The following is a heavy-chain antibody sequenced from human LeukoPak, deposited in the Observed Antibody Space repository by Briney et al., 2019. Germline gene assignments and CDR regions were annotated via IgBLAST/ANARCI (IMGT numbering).Heavy chain of an antibody. CDR3: ASRYFDWLSGDAEYFQH. CDR1: GGSVSSGSYY. J-gene: IGHJ1*01. Sequence: SETLSLTCTVSGGSVSSGSYYWSWIRQPPGKGLGWIGYIYYSGSTNYNPSLKSRVTISVDTSKNQFSLKLSSVTAADTAVYYCASRYFDWLSGDAEYFQHWGQGTLVTVSS. CDR2: IYYSGST. V-gene: IGHV4-61*01. D-gene: IGHD3-9*01.